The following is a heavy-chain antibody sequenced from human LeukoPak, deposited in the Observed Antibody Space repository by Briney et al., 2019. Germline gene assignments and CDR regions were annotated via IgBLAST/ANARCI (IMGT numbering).Heavy chain of an antibody. Sequence: PGGSLRLSCAAYGFTFSSYSMNWVRQAPGKGLEWVSSISSSSSYIHYADSVKGRFTISRDNAKNSLYLQMNSLRAEDTAVYYCAREDRYFDLYNYYYMDVWGKGTTDTVS. CDR2: ISSSSSYI. CDR3: AREDRYFDLYNYYYMDV. CDR1: GFTFSSYS. D-gene: IGHD3-9*01. J-gene: IGHJ6*03. V-gene: IGHV3-21*06.